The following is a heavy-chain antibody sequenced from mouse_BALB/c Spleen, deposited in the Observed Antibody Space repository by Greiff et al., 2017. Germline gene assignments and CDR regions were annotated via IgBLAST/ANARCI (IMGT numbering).Heavy chain of an antibody. CDR2: IYPGNSDT. V-gene: IGHV1-5*01. Sequence: VQLQQSGTVLARPGASVKMSCKASGYTFTSYWMHWVKQRPGQGLEWIGAIYPGNSDTSYNQKFKGKAKLTAVTSTSTAYMELSSLTNEDSAVYYCTRLEGISTVVALYYYAMDYWGQGTSVTVSS. CDR3: TRLEGISTVVALYYYAMDY. D-gene: IGHD1-1*01. CDR1: GYTFTSYW. J-gene: IGHJ4*01.